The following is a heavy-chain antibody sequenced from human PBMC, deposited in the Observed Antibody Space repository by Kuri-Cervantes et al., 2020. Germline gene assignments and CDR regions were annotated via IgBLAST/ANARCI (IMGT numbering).Heavy chain of an antibody. CDR3: ARAGITMIPGLRPDAFDI. J-gene: IGHJ3*02. CDR1: GYTFTGYY. CDR2: INPNSGGT. V-gene: IGHV1-2*02. D-gene: IGHD3-22*01. Sequence: ASVKVSCKASGYTFTGYYMHRVRQAPGQGLEWMGWINPNSGGTNYAQKFQGRVTMTRDTSISTAYMELSRLRSDDTAVYYCARAGITMIPGLRPDAFDIWGQGTMVTVSS.